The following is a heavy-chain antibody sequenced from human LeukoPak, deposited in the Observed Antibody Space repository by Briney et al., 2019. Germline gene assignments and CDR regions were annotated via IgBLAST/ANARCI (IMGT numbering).Heavy chain of an antibody. V-gene: IGHV3-21*01. CDR1: GFTFSSYT. D-gene: IGHD1-26*01. CDR2: ISSNFYI. J-gene: IGHJ4*02. CDR3: ARNSGSYLLY. Sequence: GGSLRLSCAASGFTFSSYTMNWVRQAPGKGLEWVSSISSNFYIYYADSVKGRFTISRDNAKNSLYLQMNSLRAEDTAVYYCARNSGSYLLYWGQGTLVTVSS.